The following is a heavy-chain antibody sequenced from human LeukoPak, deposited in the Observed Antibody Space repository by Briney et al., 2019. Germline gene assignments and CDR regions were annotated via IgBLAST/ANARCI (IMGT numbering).Heavy chain of an antibody. CDR1: GFTFSSYG. CDR3: ARDLSRYDSSGYYYYYYYGMDV. J-gene: IGHJ6*02. Sequence: GGSLRLSCAASGFTFSSYGMHWVRQAPGKGLEWVAVIWYDGSNKYYADSVKGRFTISRDNSKNTLYLQMNSLGAEDTAVYYCARDLSRYDSSGYYYYYYYGMDVWGQGTTVTVSS. CDR2: IWYDGSNK. V-gene: IGHV3-33*01. D-gene: IGHD3-22*01.